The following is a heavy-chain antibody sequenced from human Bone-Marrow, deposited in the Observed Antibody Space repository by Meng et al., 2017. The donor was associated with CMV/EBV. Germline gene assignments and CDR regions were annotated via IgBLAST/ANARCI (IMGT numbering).Heavy chain of an antibody. Sequence: SEYTFSGYYIQWVRQAPGQGLEWMGWINPNSGGTKYAQNFQGRVTMTWDTSISTAYMELSTLRSDDTAMYYCARDRGFSGYDSFDYWGQGTLVTVSS. CDR3: ARDRGFSGYDSFDY. D-gene: IGHD5-12*01. CDR2: INPNSGGT. V-gene: IGHV1-2*02. CDR1: EYTFSGYY. J-gene: IGHJ4*02.